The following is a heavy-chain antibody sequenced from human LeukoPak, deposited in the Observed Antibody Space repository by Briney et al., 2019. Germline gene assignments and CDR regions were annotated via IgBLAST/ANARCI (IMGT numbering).Heavy chain of an antibody. Sequence: PSETLSLTCTVSGGSINSSSHYWGWIRQPPGKGLEWIGSIFYSGSTYYNPSLKSRVTIFVDTSKNQFSLKLRSVTAADTAMYYCARLRRRVGTYYWGQGTLVTVSS. D-gene: IGHD3-10*01. CDR1: GGSINSSSHY. J-gene: IGHJ4*02. CDR3: ARLRRRVGTYY. CDR2: IFYSGST. V-gene: IGHV4-39*01.